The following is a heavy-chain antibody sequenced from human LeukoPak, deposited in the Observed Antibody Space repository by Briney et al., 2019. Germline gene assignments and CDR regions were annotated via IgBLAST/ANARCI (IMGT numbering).Heavy chain of an antibody. V-gene: IGHV1-46*01. J-gene: IGHJ4*02. CDR3: AREPGPGYSGSPYFDY. D-gene: IGHD1-26*01. CDR2: INPSGGST. Sequence: ASVKVSCKASGYTFTSYYMHWVRQAPGQGLEWMGIINPSGGSTGYAQKFQGRVTMTRNTSISTAYMELSSLRSEDTAVYYCAREPGPGYSGSPYFDYWGQGTLVTVSS. CDR1: GYTFTSYY.